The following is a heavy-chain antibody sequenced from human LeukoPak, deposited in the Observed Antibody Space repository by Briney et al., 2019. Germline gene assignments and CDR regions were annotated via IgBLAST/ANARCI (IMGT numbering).Heavy chain of an antibody. J-gene: IGHJ4*02. CDR2: ISAYNGNT. V-gene: IGHV1-18*04. CDR3: ARDRGSGPDY. Sequence: ASVKVSCKASGYTFTGYYMHWVRQAPGQGLEWMGWISAYNGNTNYAQKLQGRVTMTTDTSTSTAYMELRSLRSDDTAVYYCARDRGSGPDYWGQGTLVTVSS. CDR1: GYTFTGYY. D-gene: IGHD3-10*01.